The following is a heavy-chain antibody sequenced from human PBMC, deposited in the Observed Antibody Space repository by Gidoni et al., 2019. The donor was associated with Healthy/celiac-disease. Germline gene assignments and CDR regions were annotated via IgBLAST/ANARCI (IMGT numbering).Heavy chain of an antibody. V-gene: IGHV6-1*01. D-gene: IGHD3-9*01. CDR2: TYYRSKWYN. J-gene: IGHJ3*02. CDR3: ARDRYDILTGRRDAFDI. Sequence: QVQLQQSGPGLVKPSQTLSLTCAISGDSVSSNRAPWNWIRQSPSRGLEWLGRTYYRSKWYNDYAVSVKSRITINPDTSKNQFSLQLNSVTPEDTAVYYCARDRYDILTGRRDAFDIWGQGTMVTVSS. CDR1: GDSVSSNRAP.